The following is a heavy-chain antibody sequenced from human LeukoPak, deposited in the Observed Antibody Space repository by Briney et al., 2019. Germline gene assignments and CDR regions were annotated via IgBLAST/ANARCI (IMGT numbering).Heavy chain of an antibody. V-gene: IGHV4-34*01. CDR2: INHSGST. Sequence: SETLSLTCAVYGGSFSGYYWSWIRQPPGKGLEWIGEINHSGSTNYNPSLKSRVTISVDTSKNQFPLKLSSVTAADTAVYYCARGQVAAPPYWGQGTLVTVSS. CDR1: GGSFSGYY. D-gene: IGHD6-19*01. CDR3: ARGQVAAPPY. J-gene: IGHJ4*02.